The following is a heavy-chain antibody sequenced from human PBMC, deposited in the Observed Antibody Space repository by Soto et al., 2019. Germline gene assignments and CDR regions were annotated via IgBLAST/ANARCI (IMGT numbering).Heavy chain of an antibody. CDR3: ARCSANSCYSYGVDV. CDR2: ISDRGDTI. CDR1: GLACSSCG. D-gene: IGHD2-15*01. J-gene: IGHJ6*02. Sequence: PCGCLEIACAACGLACSSCGMNWVRKEPGKGLEWVSYISDRGDTIYYAGSVKGRFTISRDNAKNSLYLQMNSLRDEDTAVYYCARCSANSCYSYGVDVWGQGTTVTVSS. V-gene: IGHV3-48*02.